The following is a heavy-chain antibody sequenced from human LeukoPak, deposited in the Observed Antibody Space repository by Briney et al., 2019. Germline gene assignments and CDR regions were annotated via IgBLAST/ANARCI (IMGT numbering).Heavy chain of an antibody. D-gene: IGHD6-13*01. J-gene: IGHJ3*02. CDR1: GDSVSSNSAS. V-gene: IGHV6-1*01. CDR3: ARVGVYKWAAGFAFDI. CDR2: TYYRSKWYN. Sequence: SQTLSLTCAISGDSVSSNSASWNWIRQSPSRGLEWLGRTYYRSKWYNDYAVSVKSRITINPDTSNNQFSLKLSSVTAADTAVYYCARVGVYKWAAGFAFDIWGQGTMVTVSS.